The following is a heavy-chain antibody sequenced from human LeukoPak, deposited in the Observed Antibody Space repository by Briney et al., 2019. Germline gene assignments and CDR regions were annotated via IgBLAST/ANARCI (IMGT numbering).Heavy chain of an antibody. J-gene: IGHJ4*02. CDR1: GYTFTGYY. CDR3: AREQDVAAAGFDY. D-gene: IGHD6-13*01. CDR2: INPNSGGT. Sequence: GASVKVSCKASGYTFTGYYMHWVRQAPGQGLEWMGWINPNSGGTNYAQKFQGRVTMTRDTSISTAYMELSRLRSDDTAVYYCAREQDVAAAGFDYWGQGTLVTVSS. V-gene: IGHV1-2*02.